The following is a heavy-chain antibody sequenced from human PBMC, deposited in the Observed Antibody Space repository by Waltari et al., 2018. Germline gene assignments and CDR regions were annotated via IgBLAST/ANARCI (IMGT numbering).Heavy chain of an antibody. D-gene: IGHD1-26*01. CDR1: GGSISSHY. V-gene: IGHV4-59*11. Sequence: QVQLQESGPGLVKPSETLSLTCTVSGGSISSHYWSWIRQPPGKGLEWIGYIYYSGSTNDNPSLKSRVTIAVDTSKNQFSLKLSSVTAADTAVYYCARDSGSYYFDYWGQGTLVTVSS. CDR2: IYYSGST. CDR3: ARDSGSYYFDY. J-gene: IGHJ4*02.